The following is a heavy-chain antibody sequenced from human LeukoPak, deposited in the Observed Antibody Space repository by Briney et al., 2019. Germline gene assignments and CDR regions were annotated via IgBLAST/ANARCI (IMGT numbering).Heavy chain of an antibody. CDR2: ISGSGGST. CDR3: AKEEMVRGIYDY. CDR1: GFTVSSNY. D-gene: IGHD3-10*01. V-gene: IGHV3-23*01. J-gene: IGHJ4*02. Sequence: GGSLRLSCAASGFTVSSNYMSWVRQAPGKGLEWVSAISGSGGSTYYADSVKGRFTISRDNSKNTLYLQMNSLRAEDTAVYYCAKEEMVRGIYDYWGQGTLVTVSS.